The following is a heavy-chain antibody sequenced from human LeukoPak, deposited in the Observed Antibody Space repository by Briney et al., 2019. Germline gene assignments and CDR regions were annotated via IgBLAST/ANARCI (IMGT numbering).Heavy chain of an antibody. CDR1: GGSLYSGAYS. CDR2: IYYSGST. D-gene: IGHD4-17*01. Sequence: SETLSLTCAVSGGSLYSGAYSWSWVRQPPGKGLEWLGYIYYSGSTYYNPSLKSRVTISVDMSKNQFSLKLTSVTAADTAVFYCAREHYGDAFDIWGQGTLVTVSS. V-gene: IGHV4-30-4*07. CDR3: AREHYGDAFDI. J-gene: IGHJ3*02.